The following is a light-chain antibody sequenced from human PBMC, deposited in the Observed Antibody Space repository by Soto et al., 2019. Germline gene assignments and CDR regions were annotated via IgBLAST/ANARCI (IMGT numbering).Light chain of an antibody. J-gene: IGKJ2*01. V-gene: IGKV3-11*01. Sequence: EIVLTQSPGTLSLSPGERATLSCRASQSVSTYVAWYQQKPGQAPRLLVYDASNRATGIPARFSGSGSGTDFTLTISGLEPEDFAIYYCQQRSGWYTFGQGTKVDIK. CDR1: QSVSTY. CDR2: DAS. CDR3: QQRSGWYT.